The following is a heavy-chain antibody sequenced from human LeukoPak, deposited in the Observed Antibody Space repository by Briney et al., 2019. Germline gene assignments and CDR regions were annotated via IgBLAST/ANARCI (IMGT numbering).Heavy chain of an antibody. CDR1: GFTFSSSS. Sequence: PGGSLRLSCAASGFTFSSSSMHWVRQAPGKGLEWVAVISHDGSNKYYADSVKGRFTISRDNSKNTLFLQMNNLRPEGTAVYYCARDRPYFDNWGQGTLVTVSS. D-gene: IGHD6-6*01. J-gene: IGHJ4*02. V-gene: IGHV3-30*03. CDR3: ARDRPYFDN. CDR2: ISHDGSNK.